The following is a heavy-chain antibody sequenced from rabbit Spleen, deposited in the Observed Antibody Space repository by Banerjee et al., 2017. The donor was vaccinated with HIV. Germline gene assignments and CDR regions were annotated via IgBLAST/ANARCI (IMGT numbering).Heavy chain of an antibody. CDR2: IDAGSSGFT. CDR1: GFSFSSNA. J-gene: IGHJ3*01. Sequence: QQQLEESGGGLVQPEGSLTLTCTASGFSFSSNAMCWVRQAPGKGLEWIACIDAGSSGFTYYATWAIGRFTISKTSSTTVTLQMTSLTAADTATYFCARDGAGGSYFALWGQGTLVTVS. V-gene: IGHV1S45*01. D-gene: IGHD8-1*01. CDR3: ARDGAGGSYFAL.